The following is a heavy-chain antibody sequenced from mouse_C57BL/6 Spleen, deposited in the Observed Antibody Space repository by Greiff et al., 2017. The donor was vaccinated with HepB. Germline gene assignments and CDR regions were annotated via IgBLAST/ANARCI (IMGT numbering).Heavy chain of an antibody. V-gene: IGHV1-9*01. CDR3: ASPNYYGSSWGYFDV. CDR1: GYTFTGYW. J-gene: IGHJ1*03. Sequence: QVQLKQSGAELMKPGASVKLSCKATGYTFTGYWIEWVKQRPGHGLEWIGEILPGSGSTNYNEKFKGKATFTADTSSNTAYMQLSSLTTEESAIYYCASPNYYGSSWGYFDVWGTGTTVTVSS. CDR2: ILPGSGST. D-gene: IGHD1-1*01.